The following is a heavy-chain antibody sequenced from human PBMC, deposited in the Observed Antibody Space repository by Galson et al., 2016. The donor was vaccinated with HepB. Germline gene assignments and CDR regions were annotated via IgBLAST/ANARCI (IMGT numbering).Heavy chain of an antibody. CDR3: AKSQGGAADLDY. CDR1: GFTFTTYA. J-gene: IGHJ4*02. CDR2: NSGSGGTT. D-gene: IGHD3-16*01. Sequence: SLRLSCAASGFTFTTYAMTWVRQAPGKGLEWVSHNSGSGGTTYYADSVKGRLTISRDNSKNTLYLQMNSLRVEDTAVYYCAKSQGGAADLDYWGQGTLVTVSS. V-gene: IGHV3-23*01.